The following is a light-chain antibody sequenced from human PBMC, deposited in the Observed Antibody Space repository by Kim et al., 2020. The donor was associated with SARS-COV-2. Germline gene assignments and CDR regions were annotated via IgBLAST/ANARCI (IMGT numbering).Light chain of an antibody. Sequence: SSELTQPPSVSVAPGKKARISCGGNNLGSKSVHWYQQKPGQAPLLVIYYDSDRPSGIPERFSGSNSENTATLTISRVGAGDEADYYCQVWDDSSDHLWVFGGGTQLTVL. CDR2: YDS. J-gene: IGLJ3*02. V-gene: IGLV3-21*04. CDR3: QVWDDSSDHLWV. CDR1: NLGSKS.